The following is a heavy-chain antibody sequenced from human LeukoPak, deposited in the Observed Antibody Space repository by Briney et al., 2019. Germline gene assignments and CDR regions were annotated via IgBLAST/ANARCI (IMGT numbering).Heavy chain of an antibody. J-gene: IGHJ4*02. CDR3: AREGGPYRPLDY. V-gene: IGHV4-59*12. Sequence: PSETLSLTCTVSGVSISNYYWSWIRQPPGRGLEWIGYMYYIGSTNYNPSLKSRVTISVDTSKNQFSLKLSSVTAADTAVYYCAREGGPYRPLDYSGQGTLVTVSS. CDR1: GVSISNYY. CDR2: MYYIGST.